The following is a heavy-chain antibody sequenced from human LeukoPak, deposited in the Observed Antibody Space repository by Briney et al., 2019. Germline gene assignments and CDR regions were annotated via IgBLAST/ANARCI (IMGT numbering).Heavy chain of an antibody. CDR3: ARYRVSGYYLERFNWFDP. CDR1: GYTFTSYG. Sequence: EASVKVSCKASGYTFTSYGISWVRQAPGQGLEWMGWISAYNGNTNYAQKLQGRVTMTTDTSTSTAYMELRSLRSDDTAVYYCARYRVSGYYLERFNWFDPWGQGTLVAVSS. D-gene: IGHD3-22*01. V-gene: IGHV1-18*01. J-gene: IGHJ5*02. CDR2: ISAYNGNT.